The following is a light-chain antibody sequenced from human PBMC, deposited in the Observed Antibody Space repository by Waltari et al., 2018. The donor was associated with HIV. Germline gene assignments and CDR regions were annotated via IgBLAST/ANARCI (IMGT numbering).Light chain of an antibody. V-gene: IGLV2-14*01. Sequence: QSALTQPASVSGSPGQSITIYCDVNDYEYVSWYQQHPGKAPKVSIYEVSNRPAGRSFRFSGAKSGNTATLTISGLQPEDEADYFCTSYVSGSTPVFGRGTKVTVL. CDR2: EVS. CDR1: DVNDYEY. J-gene: IGLJ2*01. CDR3: TSYVSGSTPV.